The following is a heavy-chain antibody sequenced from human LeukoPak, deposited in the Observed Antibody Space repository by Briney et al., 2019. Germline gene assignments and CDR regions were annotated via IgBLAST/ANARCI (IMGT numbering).Heavy chain of an antibody. CDR1: GFTFSRHS. CDR2: ISSSSSYI. Sequence: GGSLRLSCAASGFTFSRHSMNWVRQAPGKGLEWVSSISSSSSYIYYADSVKGRFTISRDNAKNSLYLQMNSLRAEDTAVYYCARGAKYYYYYMDVWGKGTTVTVSS. V-gene: IGHV3-21*04. CDR3: ARGAKYYYYYMDV. J-gene: IGHJ6*03.